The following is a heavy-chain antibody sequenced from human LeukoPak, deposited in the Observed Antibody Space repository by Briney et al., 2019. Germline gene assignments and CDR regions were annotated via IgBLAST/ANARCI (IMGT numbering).Heavy chain of an antibody. CDR2: ISGSGGST. Sequence: GGSLRLSCAAPGFTFSSYAMSWVRQAPGKGLEWVSAISGSGGSTYYADSVKGRFTISRDNSKNTLYLQMNSLRAEDTAVYYCAKTRVRGVIIMGGYYFDYWGQGTLVTVSS. V-gene: IGHV3-23*01. D-gene: IGHD3-10*01. CDR3: AKTRVRGVIIMGGYYFDY. CDR1: GFTFSSYA. J-gene: IGHJ4*02.